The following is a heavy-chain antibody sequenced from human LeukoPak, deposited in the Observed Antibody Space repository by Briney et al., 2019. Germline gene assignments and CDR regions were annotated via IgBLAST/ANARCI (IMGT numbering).Heavy chain of an antibody. Sequence: SQTLSLTCTVSGGSISSGGYYWSWLRQHPGTGLEWIGYIYYSGSTYYNPSLKSRVTISVDTSKNQFSLKLSSVTAADTAVYYCAREVVYCSSTSCYGYWFDPWGQGTLVTVSS. J-gene: IGHJ5*02. CDR3: AREVVYCSSTSCYGYWFDP. V-gene: IGHV4-31*03. CDR1: GGSISSGGYY. CDR2: IYYSGST. D-gene: IGHD2-2*01.